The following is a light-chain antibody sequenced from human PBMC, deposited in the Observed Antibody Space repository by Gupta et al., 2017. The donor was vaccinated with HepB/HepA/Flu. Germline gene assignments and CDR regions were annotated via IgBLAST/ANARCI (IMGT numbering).Light chain of an antibody. CDR1: QTISIW. CDR3: QQYNSYLS. CDR2: RAS. J-gene: IGKJ3*01. V-gene: IGKV1-5*03. Sequence: DIQMTQSPSTLSASVGDRVTITCRASQTISIWLAWYQQKPGEAPKLLIYRASRLQTGVPSRFSGSGSGTEFTLTSSRLQPDDCANYYCQQYNSYLSFGHGTXVDIK.